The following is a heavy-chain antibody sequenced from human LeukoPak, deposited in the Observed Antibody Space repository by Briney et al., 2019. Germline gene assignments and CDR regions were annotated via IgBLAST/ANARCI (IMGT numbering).Heavy chain of an antibody. CDR1: GYTFISYD. Sequence: ASVTVSCKASGYTFISYDINWVRQATGQGLEWMGWMNPNSGNTGYAQKFQGRVTMTRNTSISTAHMELSSLRSEDTAVYYCARDSPLGWRWLQHKKPNFDYWGQGTLVTVSS. V-gene: IGHV1-8*01. D-gene: IGHD5-24*01. CDR2: MNPNSGNT. CDR3: ARDSPLGWRWLQHKKPNFDY. J-gene: IGHJ4*02.